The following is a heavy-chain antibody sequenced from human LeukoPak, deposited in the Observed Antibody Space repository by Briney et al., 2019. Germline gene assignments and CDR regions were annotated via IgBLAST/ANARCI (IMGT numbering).Heavy chain of an antibody. Sequence: PGGSLRLSCAASGFTFRSYSMNWVRQAPGKGLEWVSSISSSSSYIYYADSVKGRFTISRDNAKNSLYLQMNSLRAEDTAVYYCARFGESIVQWYYYGMDVWGQGTTVTVSS. V-gene: IGHV3-21*01. CDR3: ARFGESIVQWYYYGMDV. D-gene: IGHD3-10*01. J-gene: IGHJ6*02. CDR1: GFTFRSYS. CDR2: ISSSSSYI.